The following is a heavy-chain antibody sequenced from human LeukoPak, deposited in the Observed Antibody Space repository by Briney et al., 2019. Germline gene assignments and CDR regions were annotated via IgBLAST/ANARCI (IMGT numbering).Heavy chain of an antibody. D-gene: IGHD6-25*01. Sequence: GSLRLSCAASGFSFSDYYINWIRQPPGKGLEWIGEINHSGSTNYNPSLKSRVTISVDTSKNQFSLKLSSVTAADTAVYYCARRTYTSGRYYYYYMDVWGKGTSVTVSS. J-gene: IGHJ6*03. CDR1: GFSFSDYY. V-gene: IGHV4-34*01. CDR2: INHSGST. CDR3: ARRTYTSGRYYYYYMDV.